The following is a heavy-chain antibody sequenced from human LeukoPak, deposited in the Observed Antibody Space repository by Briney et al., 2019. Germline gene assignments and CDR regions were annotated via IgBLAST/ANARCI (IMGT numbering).Heavy chain of an antibody. Sequence: VASVKVSCKASRYTFTSYDINWVREASGHGLEWMGWMNPNTGRIGYAQKFQGRITMTRDTSINTAYMELTNLRSEDTAIYYCARLSQTPDYYTLGGYYYLGYWGQGTPVTVSS. CDR2: MNPNTGRI. D-gene: IGHD3-10*01. V-gene: IGHV1-8*01. J-gene: IGHJ4*02. CDR3: ARLSQTPDYYTLGGYYYLGY. CDR1: RYTFTSYD.